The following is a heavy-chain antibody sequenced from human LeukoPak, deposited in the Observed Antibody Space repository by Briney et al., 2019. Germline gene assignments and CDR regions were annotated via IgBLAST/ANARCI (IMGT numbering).Heavy chain of an antibody. CDR2: ISAYNGNT. CDR3: ARVVGATPPVY. CDR1: GYSFSGHY. Sequence: ASVKVSCKASGYSFSGHYMDWVRQAPGQGLEWMGWISAYNGNTNYAQKLQGRVTMTTDTSTSTAYMELRSLRSDDTAVYYCARVVGATPPVYWGRGTLVTVSS. D-gene: IGHD1-26*01. J-gene: IGHJ4*02. V-gene: IGHV1-18*01.